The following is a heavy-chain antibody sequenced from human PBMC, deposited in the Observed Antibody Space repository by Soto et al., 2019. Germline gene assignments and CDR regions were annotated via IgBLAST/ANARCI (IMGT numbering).Heavy chain of an antibody. CDR2: IYYSGST. CDR1: GGSISSYY. CDR3: ARQIFRGVRNNWFDP. J-gene: IGHJ5*02. D-gene: IGHD3-10*01. V-gene: IGHV4-59*08. Sequence: ETLSLTCTVSGGSISSYYWSWIRQPPGKGLEWIGYIYYSGSTNYNPSLKSRVTISVDTSKNQFSLKLSSVTAADTAVYYCARQIFRGVRNNWFDPWGQGTLVTVSS.